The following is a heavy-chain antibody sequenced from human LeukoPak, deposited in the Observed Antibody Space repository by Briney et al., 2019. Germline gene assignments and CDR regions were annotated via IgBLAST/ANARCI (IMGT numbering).Heavy chain of an antibody. V-gene: IGHV3-21*01. CDR2: IRRSCSYI. J-gene: IGHJ2*01. CDR1: RFTPSSYC. Sequence: PGRSLRLSCAVSRFTPSSYCMKWVRQASGKWRGWVSYIRRSCSYIYYADSVKGRFTISRDNAKNSLYLQMNSLRAEDTAVYYCARAGYSSTWYSRYFDLWGRGTLVTVSS. CDR3: ARAGYSSTWYSRYFDL. D-gene: IGHD6-13*01.